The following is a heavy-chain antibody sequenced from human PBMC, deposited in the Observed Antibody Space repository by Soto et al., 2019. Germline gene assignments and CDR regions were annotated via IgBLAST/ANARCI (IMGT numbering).Heavy chain of an antibody. J-gene: IGHJ4*02. D-gene: IGHD2-2*01. V-gene: IGHV3-21*01. Sequence: GGSLRLSCAASGFTFSSYSMNWVRQAPGKGLEWVSSISSSSSYIYYADSVKGRFTISRDNAKNSLYLQMNSLRAEDTAVYYCARDTDCSSTSCWEPFFDYWGQGTLVTISS. CDR3: ARDTDCSSTSCWEPFFDY. CDR2: ISSSSSYI. CDR1: GFTFSSYS.